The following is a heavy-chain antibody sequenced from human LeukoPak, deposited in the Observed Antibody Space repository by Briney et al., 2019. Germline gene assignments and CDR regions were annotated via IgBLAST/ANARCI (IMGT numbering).Heavy chain of an antibody. D-gene: IGHD3-16*01. CDR1: GFTFSSYG. CDR2: ISPTGSAL. V-gene: IGHV3-48*03. CDR3: ARMTLIDY. J-gene: IGHJ4*02. Sequence: GGSLRLSCAASGFTFSSYGMNWVRQAPGKGPEWVSYISPTGSALYYADSAKGRFTISRDNAKNSLYLQMNSLRTEDTAVYYCARMTLIDYWGQGTLVTVSS.